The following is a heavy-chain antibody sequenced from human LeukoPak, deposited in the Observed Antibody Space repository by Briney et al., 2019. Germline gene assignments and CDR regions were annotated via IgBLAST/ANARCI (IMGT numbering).Heavy chain of an antibody. CDR2: MNPNSGNT. CDR1: GYTFTSYD. V-gene: IGHV1-8*01. CDR3: ARGREFYDYVWGSYRYTNAFDI. J-gene: IGHJ3*02. D-gene: IGHD3-16*02. Sequence: GASVKVSCKASGYTFTSYDINWVRQATGQGLEWMGWMNPNSGNTGYAQKFQGRVTITRNTSISTAYMELSSLRSEDTAVYYCARGREFYDYVWGSYRYTNAFDIWGQGTMVTVSS.